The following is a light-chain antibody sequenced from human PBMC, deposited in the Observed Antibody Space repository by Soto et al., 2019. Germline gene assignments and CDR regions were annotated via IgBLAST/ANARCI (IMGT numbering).Light chain of an antibody. CDR2: EVT. V-gene: IGLV2-8*01. Sequence: QSALTQPPSASGPPGQSVTISCTGTSSDVGYYNYVSWYQHHPGKAPKLMIYEVTKRPSGVPDRFSGSKSGNTASLTVSGLLFDDEADYYCSSYAGSNNFVFGTGTKVTVL. CDR3: SSYAGSNNFV. CDR1: SSDVGYYNY. J-gene: IGLJ1*01.